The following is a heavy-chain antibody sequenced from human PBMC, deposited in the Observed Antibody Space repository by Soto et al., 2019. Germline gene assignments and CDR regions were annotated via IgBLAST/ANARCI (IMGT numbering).Heavy chain of an antibody. J-gene: IGHJ4*02. D-gene: IGHD3-22*01. Sequence: SVKVSCKASGGTFSSYAISWVRQAPGQGLEWMGGIIPIFGTANYAQKFLGRVTITADESTSTAYMELSSLRSEDTAVYYCARGTYYYDSSGYPFFDYWGQGTLVTVSS. CDR2: IIPIFGTA. V-gene: IGHV1-69*13. CDR1: GGTFSSYA. CDR3: ARGTYYYDSSGYPFFDY.